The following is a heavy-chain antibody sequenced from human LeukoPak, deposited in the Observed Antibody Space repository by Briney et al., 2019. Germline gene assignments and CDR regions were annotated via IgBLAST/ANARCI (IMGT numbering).Heavy chain of an antibody. CDR1: GGSISSSSYY. J-gene: IGHJ4*02. CDR2: IYYSGST. Sequence: SETLSLTCTVSGGSISSSSYYWGWIRQPPGKGLEWIGSIYYSGSTYYNPSLKSRVTISVDTSKNQFSLKLSSVTAADTAVYYCASGYGEVDYWGQGTLVTVSS. CDR3: ASGYGEVDY. V-gene: IGHV4-39*07. D-gene: IGHD4-17*01.